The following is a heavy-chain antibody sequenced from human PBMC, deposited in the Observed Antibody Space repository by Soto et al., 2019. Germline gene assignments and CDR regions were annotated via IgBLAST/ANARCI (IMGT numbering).Heavy chain of an antibody. V-gene: IGHV4-59*01. Sequence: QVQLQESGPGLVKPSETLSLTCTVSGGSISSYYWSWIRQPPGKGLEWIGYIYYSGSTNYNPSLKSRVTIPVDTSKNQFSLKLSSVTAADTAVYYCARAFGYSYGSSAVTFDYWGQGTLVTVSS. CDR3: ARAFGYSYGSSAVTFDY. J-gene: IGHJ4*02. D-gene: IGHD5-18*01. CDR1: GGSISSYY. CDR2: IYYSGST.